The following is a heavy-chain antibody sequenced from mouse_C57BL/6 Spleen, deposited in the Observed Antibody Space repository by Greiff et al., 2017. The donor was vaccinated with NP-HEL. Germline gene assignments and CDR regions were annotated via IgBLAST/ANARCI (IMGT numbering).Heavy chain of an antibody. CDR2: IYPGSGNT. V-gene: IGHV1-76*01. D-gene: IGHD2-3*01. J-gene: IGHJ3*01. CDR1: GYTFTDYY. Sequence: QVQLQQSGAELVRPGASVKLSCKASGYTFTDYYINWVKQRPGQGLEWIARIYPGSGNTYYNEKFKGKATLTAEKSSSTAYMQLSSLTSEDSAVYFCAREDDGYRFAYWGQGTLVTVSA. CDR3: AREDDGYRFAY.